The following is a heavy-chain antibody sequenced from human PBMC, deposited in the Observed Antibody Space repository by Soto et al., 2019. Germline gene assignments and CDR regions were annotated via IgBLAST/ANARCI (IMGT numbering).Heavy chain of an antibody. CDR1: GYTLTELS. CDR3: ATDLPGYCSSTSCYAWPY. D-gene: IGHD2-2*01. CDR2: FDPEDGET. V-gene: IGHV1-24*01. Sequence: VSVNLACKVSGYTLTELSMHLGRQAPGKGLEWMGGFDPEDGETIYAQKFQGRVTMTEDTSTDTAYMELSSLRSEDTAVYYCATDLPGYCSSTSCYAWPYWGQGTPVTVSS. J-gene: IGHJ4*02.